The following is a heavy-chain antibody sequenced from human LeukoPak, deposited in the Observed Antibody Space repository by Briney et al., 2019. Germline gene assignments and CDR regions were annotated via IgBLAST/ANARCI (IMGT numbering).Heavy chain of an antibody. V-gene: IGHV4-59*08. CDR3: ARHVPTAHYFDY. CDR2: IYDSGST. Sequence: PSETLSLTCTVSGGSISSYYWSWIRQPPGKGLEWIGYIYDSGSTNYNPSLKSRVTISVDTSKNQFSLKLSSVTAADTAVYYCARHVPTAHYFDYWGQGTLVTVSS. J-gene: IGHJ4*02. CDR1: GGSISSYY.